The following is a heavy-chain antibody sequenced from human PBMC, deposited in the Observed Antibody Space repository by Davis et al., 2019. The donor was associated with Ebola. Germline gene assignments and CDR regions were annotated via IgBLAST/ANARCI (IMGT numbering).Heavy chain of an antibody. CDR2: IKQDGSEK. V-gene: IGHV3-7*01. D-gene: IGHD2-21*01. CDR3: ARGRIAEYYFDY. Sequence: PGGSLRLSCAASGFTFSSYWMSWVRQAPGKGLEWVANIKQDGSEKYYVDSLRGRFTISRDNAKNTLYLQMNSLRVEDTAVYYCARGRIAEYYFDYWGQGTLVTVSS. CDR1: GFTFSSYW. J-gene: IGHJ4*02.